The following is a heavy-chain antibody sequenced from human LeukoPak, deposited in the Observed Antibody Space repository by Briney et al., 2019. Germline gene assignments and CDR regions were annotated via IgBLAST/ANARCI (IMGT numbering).Heavy chain of an antibody. J-gene: IGHJ4*02. D-gene: IGHD1-26*01. CDR1: GGTFSSYA. Sequence: ASVKVSCKASGGTFSSYAISWVRQAPGQGLEWMGGIIPIFGTANYAQKFQGRVTITADESTSTAYMELSSLRSEDTAVYYCARAQRGREVFDNWGQGTLVTVSS. CDR2: IIPIFGTA. CDR3: ARAQRGREVFDN. V-gene: IGHV1-69*13.